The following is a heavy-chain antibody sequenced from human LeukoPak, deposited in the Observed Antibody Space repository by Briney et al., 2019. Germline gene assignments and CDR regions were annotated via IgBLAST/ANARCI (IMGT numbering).Heavy chain of an antibody. Sequence: GGSLRFSCAASGFIFSHYEMNWVRQTPGKGLEWVSYISDHAKSRNYVDSVKGRFTISRDNAKNSLFLQMNSLRVEDTAVYFCARARIAAPLVDYWGQGTLVTVSS. CDR1: GFIFSHYE. V-gene: IGHV3-48*03. CDR2: ISDHAKSR. D-gene: IGHD6-13*01. J-gene: IGHJ4*02. CDR3: ARARIAAPLVDY.